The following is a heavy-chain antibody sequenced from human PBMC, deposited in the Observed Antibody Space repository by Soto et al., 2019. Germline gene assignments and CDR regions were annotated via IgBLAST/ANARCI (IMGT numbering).Heavy chain of an antibody. D-gene: IGHD4-4*01. V-gene: IGHV1-3*01. CDR2: INAGNGNT. CDR1: GYTFTSYA. CDR3: ARVPPKTTTVTQSQCFDD. Sequence: ASVKVSCKASGYTFTSYAMHWVRQAPGRRLEWMGWINAGNGNTKYSQKFQGRVTITRDTSASTAYMELSSLRSEDTAVYYCARVPPKTTTVTQSQCFDDWGQGTLVTVSS. J-gene: IGHJ4*02.